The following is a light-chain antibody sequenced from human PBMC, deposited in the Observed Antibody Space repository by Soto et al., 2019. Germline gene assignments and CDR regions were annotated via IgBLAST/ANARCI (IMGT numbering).Light chain of an antibody. V-gene: IGKV3-11*01. CDR3: QQRSNWPAEVLT. CDR1: QSVSSY. CDR2: DAS. J-gene: IGKJ4*01. Sequence: EIVLTQSPATLSLSPGERATLSCRASQSVSSYLAWYQQKPGQAPRLLIYDASNRATGIPARFSGSGSGTDFTLTISSLEPEDFAVYYCQQRSNWPAEVLTLGGGTKVEIK.